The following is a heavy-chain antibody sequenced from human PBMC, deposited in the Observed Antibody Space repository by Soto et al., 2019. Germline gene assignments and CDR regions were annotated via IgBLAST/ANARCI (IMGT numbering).Heavy chain of an antibody. J-gene: IGHJ4*02. V-gene: IGHV4-59*01. CDR3: ARSTGYGDSYFDY. CDR2: MYYGRST. CDR1: GGSISSYY. Sequence: QVQLQESGPGLVKPSETLSLTCTVSGGSISSYYWNWIRQSPGKGLEWVCYMYYGRSTNYNPSLKSRVTISGDTSKNQFSLKLSSVTAADTAVYYCARSTGYGDSYFDYWGQGILVTVSS. D-gene: IGHD4-17*01.